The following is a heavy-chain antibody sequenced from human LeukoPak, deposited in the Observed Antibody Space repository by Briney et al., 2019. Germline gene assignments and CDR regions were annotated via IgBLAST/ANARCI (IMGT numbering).Heavy chain of an antibody. CDR1: GGSFSGYY. CDR2: INHSGST. Sequence: PSETLSLTCAVYGGSFSGYYWSWIRQPPGKGLEWIGEINHSGSTNYNPSLKSRVTISVDTSKNHFSLKLSSVTDADTAVYYCARGGYERKDYFDYWGQGTLVTVSS. CDR3: ARGGYERKDYFDY. J-gene: IGHJ4*02. D-gene: IGHD5-12*01. V-gene: IGHV4-34*01.